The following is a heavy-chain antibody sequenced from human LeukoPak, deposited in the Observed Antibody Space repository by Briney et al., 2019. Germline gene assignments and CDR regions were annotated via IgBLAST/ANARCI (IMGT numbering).Heavy chain of an antibody. J-gene: IGHJ5*02. CDR1: GGSISTYY. CDR2: IYTSGST. CDR3: ARDLGDILTEGDP. Sequence: SETLSLTCTVSGGSISTYYWSWIRQPAGKGLEWIGRIYTSGSTNYNPSLKSRVTMSIDTSKNQFSLKVSSVTAADTAVYYCARDLGDILTEGDPWGQGTLVTVSS. V-gene: IGHV4-4*07. D-gene: IGHD3-9*01.